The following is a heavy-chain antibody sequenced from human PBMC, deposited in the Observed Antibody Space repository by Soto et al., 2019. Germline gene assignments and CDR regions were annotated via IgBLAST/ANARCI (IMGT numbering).Heavy chain of an antibody. V-gene: IGHV4-61*01. J-gene: IGHJ4*02. CDR2: IYYSGST. D-gene: IGHD1-26*01. CDR1: GGSVSSGSYY. Sequence: SETLSLTCTVSGGSVSSGSYYWSWIRQPPGKGLEWIGYIYYSGSTNYNPSLKSRVTISVDTSKNQFSLKLSSVTAADTAVYYCARGDSSGSYYDFDYWGQGTLVTVS. CDR3: ARGDSSGSYYDFDY.